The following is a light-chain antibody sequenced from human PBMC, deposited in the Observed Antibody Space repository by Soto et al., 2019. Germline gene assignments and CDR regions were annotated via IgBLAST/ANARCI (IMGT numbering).Light chain of an antibody. CDR1: QSLSSN. CDR3: QQYNHWPRMLS. V-gene: IGKV3-15*01. CDR2: ATS. J-gene: IGKJ4*01. Sequence: EIVLTQFPDTLYVSPGERATLSCRASQSLSSNVAWYQQRPGQAPRLLIYATSSRASDVPARFSGSGSGTEFTLTIASLQSEDFAISYCQQYNHWPRMLSFGGGTKVDI.